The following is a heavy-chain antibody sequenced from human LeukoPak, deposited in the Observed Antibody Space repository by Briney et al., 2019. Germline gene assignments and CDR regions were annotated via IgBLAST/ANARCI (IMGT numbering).Heavy chain of an antibody. Sequence: PGGSLRLSCAASGFTFSSYAMSWVRQAPGKGLEWVSAISGSGGSTYYADSVKGRFTISRDNAENSLYLQMSSLRVEDTAVYYCARDPRGTGSAWSFDYWGQGTLVTVSS. J-gene: IGHJ4*02. CDR1: GFTFSSYA. D-gene: IGHD6-19*01. CDR2: ISGSGGST. V-gene: IGHV3-23*01. CDR3: ARDPRGTGSAWSFDY.